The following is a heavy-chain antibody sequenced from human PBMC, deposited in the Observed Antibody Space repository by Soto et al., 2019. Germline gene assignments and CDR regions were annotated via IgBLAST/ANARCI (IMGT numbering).Heavy chain of an antibody. CDR2: INGGTGQT. J-gene: IGHJ6*02. CDR3: ARGKGMEENYYYYGLDI. V-gene: IGHV1-3*01. Sequence: ASVRVFSTASGYTFTTHAMHWVRQAPGQSLEWMGWINGGTGQTKHSQRFQGRVNITRDTSASTAYMELSSLRSEDTAVYYCARGKGMEENYYYYGLDIWGQGTTVTVSS. CDR1: GYTFTTHA. D-gene: IGHD1-1*01.